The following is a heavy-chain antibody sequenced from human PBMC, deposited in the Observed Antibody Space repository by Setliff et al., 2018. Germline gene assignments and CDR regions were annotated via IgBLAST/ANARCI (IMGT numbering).Heavy chain of an antibody. J-gene: IGHJ4*02. CDR3: ARVAYPNGGSCRYFDT. CDR1: RGPISTDPYF. V-gene: IGHV4-31*11. Sequence: SETLSLTCAVSRGPISTDPYFWTWIRQHPVKGREWIGYLSYSGRTSYNPSLYSRITVSLDRSKNQFSLQLTSVTAAYTAMYYCARVAYPNGGSCRYFDTWGQGTRGTVSS. D-gene: IGHD2-15*01. CDR2: LSYSGRT.